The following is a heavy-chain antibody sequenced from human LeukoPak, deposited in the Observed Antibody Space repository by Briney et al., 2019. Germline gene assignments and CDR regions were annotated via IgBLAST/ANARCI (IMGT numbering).Heavy chain of an antibody. V-gene: IGHV3-49*03. J-gene: IGHJ4*02. Sequence: GGSLRLSCRGSGFTFGDYGMSWFRQAPGKGLEWVGFIRSKLYGGTREYAASVKGRFSISRDDSKSIAYPQMNSLRTEDTAVYYCTRRRIQQWFGFDYWGQGTLVTVSS. CDR1: GFTFGDYG. CDR2: IRSKLYGGTR. CDR3: TRRRIQQWFGFDY. D-gene: IGHD5-18*01.